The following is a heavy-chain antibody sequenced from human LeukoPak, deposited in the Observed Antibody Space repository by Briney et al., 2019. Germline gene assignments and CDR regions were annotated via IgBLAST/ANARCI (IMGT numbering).Heavy chain of an antibody. Sequence: KPSETLSLTCTVSGGSISNYYWSWIRQSAGKGLEWIGRIYTSGSTNYNPSLRSRVTMSVDTSKNQFSLKLSSVTVADTAVYYCARVAATGPRIASFDYWGQGTLVTVSS. D-gene: IGHD6-13*01. CDR1: GGSISNYY. CDR3: ARVAATGPRIASFDY. CDR2: IYTSGST. V-gene: IGHV4-4*07. J-gene: IGHJ4*02.